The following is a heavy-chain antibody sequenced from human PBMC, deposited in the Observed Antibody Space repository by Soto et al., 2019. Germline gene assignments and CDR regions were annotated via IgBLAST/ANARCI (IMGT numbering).Heavy chain of an antibody. D-gene: IGHD3-10*01. J-gene: IGHJ3*02. CDR3: ARDLVVRGGMGAFDI. Sequence: GGSLRLSCAASGFTFSSYWMSWVRQAPGKGLEWVANIKQDGSEKYYVDSVKGRFTISRDNAKNSLYLQMNSLRAEDTAVYYCARDLVVRGGMGAFDIWGQRTMVTVSS. CDR2: IKQDGSEK. V-gene: IGHV3-7*01. CDR1: GFTFSSYW.